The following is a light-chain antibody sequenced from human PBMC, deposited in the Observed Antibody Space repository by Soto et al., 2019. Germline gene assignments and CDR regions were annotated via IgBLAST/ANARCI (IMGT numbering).Light chain of an antibody. CDR3: QQHNHWPT. V-gene: IGKV3D-20*02. CDR2: ATS. CDR1: QSVDRNY. J-gene: IGKJ1*01. Sequence: EVVLTQSPGPLSLSPGERATLSCRASQSVDRNYLSWFQHKRGQPPRVLVFATSSRAAGTPVRFSGSGSGTNFTLTITRVEPEDFGVYYCQQHNHWPTFGQGTKVEIK.